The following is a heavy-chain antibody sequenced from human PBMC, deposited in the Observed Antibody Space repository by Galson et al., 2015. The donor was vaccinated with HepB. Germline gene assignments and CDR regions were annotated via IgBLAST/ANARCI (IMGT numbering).Heavy chain of an antibody. CDR3: ARDSPRGYYDILTGSRYYDAFDV. Sequence: SLRLSCAASGFTFSSYSMNWVRQAPGKGLEWVSYISTSSSSIYYADSVKGRFTISRDNVKDSLYLQMNSLRDEDTAVYYCARDSPRGYYDILTGSRYYDAFDVWGQGTMVTVSS. CDR1: GFTFSSYS. CDR2: ISTSSSSI. D-gene: IGHD3-9*01. J-gene: IGHJ3*01. V-gene: IGHV3-48*02.